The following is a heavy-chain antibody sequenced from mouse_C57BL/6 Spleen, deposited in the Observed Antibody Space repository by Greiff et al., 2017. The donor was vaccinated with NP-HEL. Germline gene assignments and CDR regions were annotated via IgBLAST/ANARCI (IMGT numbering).Heavy chain of an antibody. Sequence: VQLQQSGPELVKPGASVKISCKASGYAFSSSWMNWVKQRPGKGLEWIGRIYPGDGDTNYNGKFKGKATLTADKSSSTAYMQLSSLTSEDSAVYFCARWGLGYAMDYWGQGTSVTVSS. CDR2: IYPGDGDT. J-gene: IGHJ4*01. CDR1: GYAFSSSW. D-gene: IGHD4-1*01. V-gene: IGHV1-82*01. CDR3: ARWGLGYAMDY.